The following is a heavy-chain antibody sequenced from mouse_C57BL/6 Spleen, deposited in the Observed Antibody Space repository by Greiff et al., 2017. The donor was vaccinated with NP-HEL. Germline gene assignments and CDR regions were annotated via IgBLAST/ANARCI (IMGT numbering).Heavy chain of an antibody. D-gene: IGHD4-1*02. J-gene: IGHJ2*01. Sequence: QVQLKESGAELVKPGASVKISCKASGYAFSSYWMNWVKQRPGKGLEWIGQIYPGDGDTNYNGKFKGKATLTADKSSSTAYMQLSSLTSEDSAVYFCARKATGVFDYWGQGTTLTVSS. CDR1: GYAFSSYW. V-gene: IGHV1-80*01. CDR2: IYPGDGDT. CDR3: ARKATGVFDY.